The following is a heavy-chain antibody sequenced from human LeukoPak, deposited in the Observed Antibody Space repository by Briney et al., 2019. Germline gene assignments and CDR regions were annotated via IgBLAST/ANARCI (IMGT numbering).Heavy chain of an antibody. V-gene: IGHV4-31*03. D-gene: IGHD6-19*01. CDR2: IYYSGST. CDR3: ASRYGSGWHDPRTHAFDI. CDR1: GGSISSGGYY. Sequence: PSQTLSLTCTVSGGSISSGGYYWSWIRQHPGKGLEWIGYIYYSGSTYYNPSLKSRVTISVDTSKNQFSLKLSSVTAADTAVYYCASRYGSGWHDPRTHAFDIWGQGTMVTVSS. J-gene: IGHJ3*02.